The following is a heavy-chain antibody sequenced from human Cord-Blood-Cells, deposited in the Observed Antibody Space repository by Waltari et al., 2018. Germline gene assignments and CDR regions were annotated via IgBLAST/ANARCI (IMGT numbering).Heavy chain of an antibody. CDR1: GGTFSSYA. CDR3: ARERAPYSSSSAVDAFDI. Sequence: QVQLVQSGAEVKKPGSSVKVSCKASGGTFSSYAISWVRQAPGQGLDCMGRIIPILGIANYAQKFQGRVTITADKSTSTAYMELSSLRSEDTAVYYCARERAPYSSSSAVDAFDIWGQGTMVTVSS. D-gene: IGHD6-6*01. CDR2: IIPILGIA. V-gene: IGHV1-69*09. J-gene: IGHJ3*02.